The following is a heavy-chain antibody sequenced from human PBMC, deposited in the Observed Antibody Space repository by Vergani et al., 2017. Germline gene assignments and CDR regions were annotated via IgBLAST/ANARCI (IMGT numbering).Heavy chain of an antibody. CDR3: AKEFWGSSGWYRGPFDY. Sequence: DVQLVESGGDLVQPGGSLRLSCAASGFTFSSYSMNWVRQAPGKGLEWVSYISSSSSTIYYADSVKGRFTISRDNAKNSLYLQMNSLRAEDTAVYYCAKEFWGSSGWYRGPFDYWGQGTLVTVSS. CDR1: GFTFSSYS. D-gene: IGHD6-19*01. V-gene: IGHV3-48*01. CDR2: ISSSSSTI. J-gene: IGHJ4*02.